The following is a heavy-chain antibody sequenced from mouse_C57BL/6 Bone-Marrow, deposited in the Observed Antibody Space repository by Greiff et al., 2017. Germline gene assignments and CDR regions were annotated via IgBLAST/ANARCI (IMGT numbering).Heavy chain of an antibody. V-gene: IGHV1-81*01. J-gene: IGHJ4*01. CDR1: GYTFTSYG. D-gene: IGHD1-1*01. CDR2: IYPRSGNT. Sequence: QVQLKESGAGLARPGASVKLSCKASGYTFTSYGISWVKQRTGQGLEWIGEIYPRSGNTYYNEKFKGKATLTADKSSSTAYMELRSLTSEDSAVXFCARYYYYGSSYAMDYWGQGTSVTVSS. CDR3: ARYYYYGSSYAMDY.